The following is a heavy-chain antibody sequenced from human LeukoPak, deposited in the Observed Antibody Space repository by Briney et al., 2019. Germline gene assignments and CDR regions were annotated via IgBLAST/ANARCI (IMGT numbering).Heavy chain of an antibody. CDR1: GFTFSSYA. V-gene: IGHV3-23*01. CDR2: ISGSGGST. Sequence: GGSLRLSCAASGFTFSSYAMSWVRQAPGKGLEWVSAISGSGGSTYYADSVKGRFTISRDNSKNTLYLQMNSLRAEDTAVYYCAKIRSMITFGGVIVIGAPNLDYWGQGTLVTVSS. J-gene: IGHJ4*02. D-gene: IGHD3-16*02. CDR3: AKIRSMITFGGVIVIGAPNLDY.